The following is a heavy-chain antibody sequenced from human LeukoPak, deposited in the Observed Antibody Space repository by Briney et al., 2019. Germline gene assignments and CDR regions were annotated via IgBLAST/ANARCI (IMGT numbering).Heavy chain of an antibody. Sequence: ASVKVSCKASGYTFTGYYMHWVRQAPGPGLEWMGWINPNSGGTNYAQKFQGRVTMTRDTSISTAYMELSRLRSDDTAVYYCARGGVPALRPNNWFDPWGQGTLVTVSS. V-gene: IGHV1-2*02. D-gene: IGHD2-2*01. J-gene: IGHJ5*02. CDR3: ARGGVPALRPNNWFDP. CDR2: INPNSGGT. CDR1: GYTFTGYY.